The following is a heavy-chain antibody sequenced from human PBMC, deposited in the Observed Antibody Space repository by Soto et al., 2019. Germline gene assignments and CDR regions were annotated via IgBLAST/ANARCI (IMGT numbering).Heavy chain of an antibody. CDR2: ISYDGSNK. J-gene: IGHJ3*01. V-gene: IGHV3-30*18. CDR1: GFTFSSYG. Sequence: QVQLVESGGGVVQPGRSLRLSCAASGFTFSSYGMHWVRQAPGKGLEWVAVISYDGSNKYYADSVKGRFTISRDNSKNTLYLQMNSLRAEDTAVYYCAKMSGWGQGTMVTVSS. CDR3: AKMSG.